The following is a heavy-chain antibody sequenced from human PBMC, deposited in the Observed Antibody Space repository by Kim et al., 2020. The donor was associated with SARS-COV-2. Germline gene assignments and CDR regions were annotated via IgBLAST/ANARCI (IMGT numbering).Heavy chain of an antibody. D-gene: IGHD6-19*01. V-gene: IGHV1-18*01. Sequence: YAQKLQGRGTMTTDTSTSTAYMELRSLRSDDTAVYYCARDGLAGPFSFDYWGQGTLVTVSS. J-gene: IGHJ4*02. CDR3: ARDGLAGPFSFDY.